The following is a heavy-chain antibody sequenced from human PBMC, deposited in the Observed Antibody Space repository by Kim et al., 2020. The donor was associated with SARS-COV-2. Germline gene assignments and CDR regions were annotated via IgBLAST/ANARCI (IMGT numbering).Heavy chain of an antibody. CDR1: GFTFSSYA. V-gene: IGHV3-23*01. D-gene: IGHD2-2*01. J-gene: IGHJ4*02. Sequence: GGSLRLSCAASGFTFSSYAMSWVRQAPGKGLEWVSAISGSGGSTYYADSVKGRFTISRDNSKNTLYLQMNSLRAEDTSVYYCAKVGQLITGGSSYYFDYWGQGTLVTVSS. CDR3: AKVGQLITGGSSYYFDY. CDR2: ISGSGGST.